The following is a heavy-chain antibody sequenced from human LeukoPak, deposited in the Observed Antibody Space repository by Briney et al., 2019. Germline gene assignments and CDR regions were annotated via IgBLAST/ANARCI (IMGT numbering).Heavy chain of an antibody. CDR3: AKSHSVEQRGYFDY. J-gene: IGHJ4*02. CDR1: RFTFSTYA. Sequence: GGSLRLSCAASRFTFSTYAMSWVRQAPGKGLEWISTIANGGGSTYYADSVKGRFTITRDNSKNTLYLQMNSLRAEDTAVYYCAKSHSVEQRGYFDYWGQGTLVTVSS. D-gene: IGHD1/OR15-1a*01. V-gene: IGHV3-23*01. CDR2: IANGGGST.